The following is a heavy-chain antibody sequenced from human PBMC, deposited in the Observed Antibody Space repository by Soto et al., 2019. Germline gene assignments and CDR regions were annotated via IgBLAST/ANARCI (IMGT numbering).Heavy chain of an antibody. D-gene: IGHD3-3*01. CDR1: GDSINSGGYF. CDR2: IYNRETA. V-gene: IGHV4-31*03. CDR3: GGHYDFGSGYLPRPAC. Sequence: QGQLQESGPGLVKPSQTLSLTCNVSGDSINSGGYFWSWIRQHPGKGLEWMGDIYNRETAHYNPYLKSRLALSGDTSQNKFSLTLSSVTAADTAVYYCGGHYDFGSGYLPRPACWGQGILVTVAS. J-gene: IGHJ4*02.